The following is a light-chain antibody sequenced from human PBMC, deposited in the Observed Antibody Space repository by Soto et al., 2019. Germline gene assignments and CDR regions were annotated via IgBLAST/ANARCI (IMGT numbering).Light chain of an antibody. CDR2: NNN. V-gene: IGLV1-44*01. J-gene: IGLJ3*02. CDR1: SSNIGSTT. CDR3: AAWDDSLNGVV. Sequence: QSVLTQPRSASGTPGQRVTIACSGSSSNIGSTTVKWYQQLPGTAPKLLIYNNNQRPSGVPDRFSGSKSGTSASLAISGLQSEDEADYYCAAWDDSLNGVVFGGGTKLTVL.